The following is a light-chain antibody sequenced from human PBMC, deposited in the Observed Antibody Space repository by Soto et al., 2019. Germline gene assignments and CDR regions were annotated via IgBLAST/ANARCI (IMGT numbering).Light chain of an antibody. Sequence: QAVVTQPPSVSGAPGQRVTISCTGSSSNIGAGYDVHWYQQLPGTAPKLLIYGNSNRPSGVPDRFSGSKSGTSASLAITGLQAADEADYSCQSYDSSLSGPYVFGTGTKVTVL. CDR1: SSNIGAGYD. V-gene: IGLV1-40*01. CDR2: GNS. CDR3: QSYDSSLSGPYV. J-gene: IGLJ1*01.